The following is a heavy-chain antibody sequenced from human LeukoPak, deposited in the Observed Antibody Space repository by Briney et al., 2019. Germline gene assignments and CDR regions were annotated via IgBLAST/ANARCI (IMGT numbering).Heavy chain of an antibody. V-gene: IGHV1-8*01. CDR3: ARTFIAAAFNWFDP. CDR1: GYTFTSYD. CDR2: MNPNSGNT. J-gene: IGHJ5*02. D-gene: IGHD6-13*01. Sequence: GASVKVSCKASGYTFTSYDINWVRQATGQGLEWMGWMNPNSGNTGYAQKFQGRVTMTRDTSISTAYMELSRLRSDDTAVYYCARTFIAAAFNWFDPWGQGTLVTVSS.